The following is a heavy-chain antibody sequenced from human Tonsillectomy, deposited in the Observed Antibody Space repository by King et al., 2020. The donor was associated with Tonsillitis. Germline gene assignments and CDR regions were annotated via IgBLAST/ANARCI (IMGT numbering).Heavy chain of an antibody. CDR1: GFTFSSYW. J-gene: IGHJ4*02. D-gene: IGHD3-22*01. CDR3: ARAAYYYDSSGYFDY. Sequence: VQLVESGGGLVQPGGSLRLSCAASGFTFSSYWMSWVRQAPGKGLEWVANIKQDGSEMYYVDSVKGRFNISRDNAKNSLYLQMNSLRAEDTAVYYCARAAYYYDSSGYFDYWGQGTLVTVSS. CDR2: IKQDGSEM. V-gene: IGHV3-7*03.